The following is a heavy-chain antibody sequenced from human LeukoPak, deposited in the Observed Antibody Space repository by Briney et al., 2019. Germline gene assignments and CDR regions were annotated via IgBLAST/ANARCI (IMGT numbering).Heavy chain of an antibody. CDR3: ARDCDTDCFDYAFDI. V-gene: IGHV4-59*01. J-gene: IGHJ3*02. D-gene: IGHD2-21*02. CDR1: GGSISTYY. CDR2: IYYSGST. Sequence: SETLSLTCTISGGSISTYYWSWIRQPPGKGLAWIGYIYYSGSTNYNPSLKSRVTMSVDTSKNQFSLKLSFVTAADTAVYYCARDCDTDCFDYAFDIWGQGTMVTVSS.